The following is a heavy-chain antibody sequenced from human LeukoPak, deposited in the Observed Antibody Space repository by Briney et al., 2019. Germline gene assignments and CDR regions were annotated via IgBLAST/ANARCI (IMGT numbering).Heavy chain of an antibody. J-gene: IGHJ4*02. CDR2: ISASGGST. D-gene: IGHD6-19*01. Sequence: GGSLRLSCAASGFSFSSYAMSWVRQAPGKGLEWVSAISASGGSTYYADSVKGRFTISRDNSKNTLSLHMNSLRAEDTAVYYCAKGRSGWYSDFDYWGQGTLVTVSS. V-gene: IGHV3-23*01. CDR3: AKGRSGWYSDFDY. CDR1: GFSFSSYA.